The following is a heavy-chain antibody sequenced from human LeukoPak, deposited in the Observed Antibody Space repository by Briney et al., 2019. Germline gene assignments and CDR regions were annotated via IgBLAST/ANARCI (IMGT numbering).Heavy chain of an antibody. Sequence: RGSLRLSCSASGFTFSSYAMHWVRQAPGKGLEYVSAISSNGGSTYYADSVKGRFTISRDNSKNTLYLQMSSLRAEDTAVYYCVKALSGEQLDDDPWGQGTLVTVSS. J-gene: IGHJ5*02. CDR2: ISSNGGST. V-gene: IGHV3-64D*06. CDR3: VKALSGEQLDDDP. CDR1: GFTFSSYA. D-gene: IGHD6-6*01.